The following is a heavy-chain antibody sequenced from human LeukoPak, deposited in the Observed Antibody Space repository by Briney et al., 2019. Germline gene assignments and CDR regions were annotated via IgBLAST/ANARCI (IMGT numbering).Heavy chain of an antibody. Sequence: SETLSLICTVSGGSISTYCWSWIRQPPGKGLEWIGYIYYSGSTNYNPSLKSRLTISVDTSKNQFSLKLSSVTAADTAVYYCARDVRDRDGFDIWGHGTMVTVSS. CDR1: GGSISTYC. V-gene: IGHV4-59*01. J-gene: IGHJ3*02. CDR2: IYYSGST. CDR3: ARDVRDRDGFDI. D-gene: IGHD5-24*01.